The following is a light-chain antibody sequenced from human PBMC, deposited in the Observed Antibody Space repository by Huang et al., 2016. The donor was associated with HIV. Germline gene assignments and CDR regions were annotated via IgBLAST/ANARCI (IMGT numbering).Light chain of an antibody. Sequence: EVVVTQSPGTLSLSPGKRVALSCRASETIASNYLAWYRQSPGQAPRLLIYGASNRATDTPDRFSGSGSGTDFTLTITKLEPEDSAVYYCQQYGTSPLTFGQGTRVEIK. CDR1: ETIASNY. J-gene: IGKJ1*01. V-gene: IGKV3-20*01. CDR3: QQYGTSPLT. CDR2: GAS.